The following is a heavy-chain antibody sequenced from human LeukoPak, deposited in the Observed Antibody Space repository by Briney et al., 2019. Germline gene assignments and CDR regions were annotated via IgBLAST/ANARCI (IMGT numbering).Heavy chain of an antibody. D-gene: IGHD3-10*01. J-gene: IGHJ4*02. Sequence: GGSLRLSCAASGFTFSSYSMNWVRQAPGKGLEWVSSISSSSSYIYYADSVEGRFTISRDNAKNSLYLQMNSLRAEDTAVYYCARERGSGSPRVDYWGQGTLVTVSS. CDR2: ISSSSSYI. CDR1: GFTFSSYS. CDR3: ARERGSGSPRVDY. V-gene: IGHV3-21*01.